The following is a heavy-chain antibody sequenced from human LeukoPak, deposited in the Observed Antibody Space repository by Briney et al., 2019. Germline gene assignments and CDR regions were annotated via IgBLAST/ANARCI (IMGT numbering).Heavy chain of an antibody. CDR2: ISAYNGNT. V-gene: IGHV1-18*01. CDR3: AGPGETGWYDSLYSDAIDI. D-gene: IGHD6-19*01. Sequence: ASVKVSCKTSGYTFTDYDMNWVRQAPGLGLEWMGWISAYNGNTNYAQKVQGRVTMTTDTSTSTAYMELRSLRFDDTAVYYCAGPGETGWYDSLYSDAIDIWGQGTTVTVSS. CDR1: GYTFTDYD. J-gene: IGHJ3*02.